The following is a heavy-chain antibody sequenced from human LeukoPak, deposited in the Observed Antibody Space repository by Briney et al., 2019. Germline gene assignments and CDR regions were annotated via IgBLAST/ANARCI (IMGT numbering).Heavy chain of an antibody. D-gene: IGHD2-2*01. CDR1: GGSFSGYY. J-gene: IGHJ4*03. Sequence: PSETLSLTCAVYGGSFSGYYWSWIRQPPGKGLEWIGEINHSGSTNYNPSLKSRVTISVDTSKNQFSLKLSSVTAADTAVYYCARMVPAALGYFDYWGKGTTVTVSS. V-gene: IGHV4-34*01. CDR3: ARMVPAALGYFDY. CDR2: INHSGST.